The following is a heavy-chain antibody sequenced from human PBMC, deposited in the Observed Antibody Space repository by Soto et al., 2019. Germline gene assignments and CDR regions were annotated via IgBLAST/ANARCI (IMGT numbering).Heavy chain of an antibody. Sequence: QITLKESGPTLVKPTQTLTLTCTFSGFSLSTSGVGVGWIRQPPGKALEWLALIYWDDDKRYSPSLKSRLTITKDTPKNQVGLTMTNMDPVDTATYYCAHRLRDGYKAKYYFDYWGQGTLVTVSS. CDR3: AHRLRDGYKAKYYFDY. V-gene: IGHV2-5*02. D-gene: IGHD5-12*01. CDR1: GFSLSTSGVG. J-gene: IGHJ4*02. CDR2: IYWDDDK.